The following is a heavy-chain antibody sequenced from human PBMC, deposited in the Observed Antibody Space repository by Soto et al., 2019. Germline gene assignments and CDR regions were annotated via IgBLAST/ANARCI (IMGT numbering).Heavy chain of an antibody. J-gene: IGHJ4*02. CDR3: ASGSPRYYYDSSGSPHFDY. CDR2: IIPIFGTA. D-gene: IGHD3-22*01. Sequence: QVQLVQSGAEVKKPGSSVKVSCKASGGTFSSYAISWVRQAPGQGLEWMGGIIPIFGTANYAQKFQGRVTITADESTSTAYMEVSSLRSEDTAVYYCASGSPRYYYDSSGSPHFDYWGQGTLVTVSS. V-gene: IGHV1-69*01. CDR1: GGTFSSYA.